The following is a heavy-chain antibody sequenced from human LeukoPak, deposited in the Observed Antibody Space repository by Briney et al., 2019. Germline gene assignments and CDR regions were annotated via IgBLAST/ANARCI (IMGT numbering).Heavy chain of an antibody. CDR2: IKEDGSEK. D-gene: IGHD6-19*01. CDR1: GFTFDDYW. J-gene: IGHJ4*02. V-gene: IGHV3-7*01. CDR3: AREESAVAGTLWYFDY. Sequence: GGSLRLSCAASGFTFDDYWMSWVRQAPGKRLEWVANIKEDGSEKNYVDSVKGRFIISRDNTKNSLYLQMNSLRDEDTAVYYCAREESAVAGTLWYFDYWGQGTLVTVSS.